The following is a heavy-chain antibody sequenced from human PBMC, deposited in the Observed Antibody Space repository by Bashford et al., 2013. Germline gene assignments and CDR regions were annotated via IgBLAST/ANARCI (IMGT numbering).Heavy chain of an antibody. V-gene: IGHV3-9*01. D-gene: IGHD5-24*01. CDR2: ISWNSGSI. Sequence: VRQAPGKGLEWVSGISWNSGSIGYADSVKGRFTISRDNAKNSLYLQMNSLKPEDTAVYFCTSRVNSADAHNSDYWGQGTLVTVSS. J-gene: IGHJ4*02. CDR3: TSRVNSADAHNSDY.